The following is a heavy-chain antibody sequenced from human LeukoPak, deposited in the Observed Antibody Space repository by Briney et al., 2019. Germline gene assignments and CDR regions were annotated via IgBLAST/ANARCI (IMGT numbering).Heavy chain of an antibody. CDR1: GGSISSSSYY. D-gene: IGHD3-22*01. V-gene: IGHV4-39*07. Sequence: SETLSLTCTVSGGSISSSSYYWGWVRQPPGKGLEWLGSIYYRGSTYYNPSLKSRVTISVDTSKDQFSLKLNSVTAADTAVYYCARDRGYYDTSGYYGDAFDIWGQGTKVTVSS. J-gene: IGHJ3*02. CDR3: ARDRGYYDTSGYYGDAFDI. CDR2: IYYRGST.